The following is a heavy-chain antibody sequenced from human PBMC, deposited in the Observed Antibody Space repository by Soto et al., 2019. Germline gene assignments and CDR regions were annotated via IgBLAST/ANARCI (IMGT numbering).Heavy chain of an antibody. D-gene: IGHD6-19*01. J-gene: IGHJ2*01. CDR3: AKGPIAVADPTPQVLNNWYFDL. Sequence: QVQLVESGGGVVQPGRSLRLSCAASGFTFSSYGMRWVRQAPGKGLEWVAVISYDGSNKYYADSVKGRFTISRDNSKNTLYLQMNSLRAEDTAVYYCAKGPIAVADPTPQVLNNWYFDLWGRGTLVTVSS. CDR2: ISYDGSNK. V-gene: IGHV3-30*18. CDR1: GFTFSSYG.